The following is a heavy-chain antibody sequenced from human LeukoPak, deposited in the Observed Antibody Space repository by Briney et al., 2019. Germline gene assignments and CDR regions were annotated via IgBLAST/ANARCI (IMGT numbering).Heavy chain of an antibody. J-gene: IGHJ3*02. V-gene: IGHV4-59*01. CDR1: GGSISSYY. CDR3: ARGHGSGSYHDAFDI. CDR2: IYYSGST. D-gene: IGHD3-10*01. Sequence: SETLSLTCTVSGGSISSYYWSWIRQPPGKGLEWIGYIYYSGSTNYNPSLKSRVTISVDTSKNQFSLKLSSVTAADTAVYYCARGHGSGSYHDAFDIWGQGTMVTVSS.